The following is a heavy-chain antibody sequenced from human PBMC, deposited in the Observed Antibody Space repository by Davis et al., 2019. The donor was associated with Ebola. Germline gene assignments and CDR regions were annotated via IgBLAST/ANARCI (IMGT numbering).Heavy chain of an antibody. D-gene: IGHD5-24*01. CDR2: IYPGDSDT. CDR1: GYSFTNYW. Sequence: KVSCKGSGYSFTNYWIGWVRQMPGKGLEWMGIIYPGDSDTRYSPSFQGQVTISADKSISTAYLQWSSLKASDTAMYYCARLAQDGYKYFDYWGQGTLVTVSS. CDR3: ARLAQDGYKYFDY. V-gene: IGHV5-51*01. J-gene: IGHJ4*02.